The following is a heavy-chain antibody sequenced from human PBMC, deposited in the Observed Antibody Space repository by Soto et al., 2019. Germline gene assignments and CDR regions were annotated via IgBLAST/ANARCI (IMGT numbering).Heavy chain of an antibody. V-gene: IGHV3-23*01. CDR3: AKEHQELRGLLVPFDY. CDR2: ISGSGGST. D-gene: IGHD1-26*01. CDR1: GFTFSSYA. Sequence: GGSLRLSCAASGFTFSSYAMSWVRQAPGKGLEWVSAISGSGGSTYYADSVKGRFTISRDNSKNTLYLQMNSLRAEDTAVYYCAKEHQELRGLLVPFDYWGQGTLVTVSS. J-gene: IGHJ4*02.